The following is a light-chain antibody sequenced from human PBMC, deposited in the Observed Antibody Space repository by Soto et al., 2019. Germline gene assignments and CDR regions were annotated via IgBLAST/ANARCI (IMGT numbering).Light chain of an antibody. J-gene: IGLJ2*01. CDR2: YDS. CDR1: NIGSKS. Sequence: SYELTQPPSVSVAPGKTARITCGGNNIGSKSVHWYQQKPGQAPVLVIYYDSDRPSGIPERFSGSNSGNTATLTISGVEGGDEADYYCQVWDSSSAVVFGGGTKVTVL. V-gene: IGLV3-21*04. CDR3: QVWDSSSAVV.